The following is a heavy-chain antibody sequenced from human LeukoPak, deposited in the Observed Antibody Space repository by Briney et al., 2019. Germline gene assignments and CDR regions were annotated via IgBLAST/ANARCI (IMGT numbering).Heavy chain of an antibody. V-gene: IGHV4-39*01. CDR3: ARHLGGSSLFDY. CDR1: GGSISSSSYY. CDR2: IYYSGST. D-gene: IGHD1-26*01. J-gene: IGHJ4*02. Sequence: SSETLSLTCTVSGGSISSSSYYWGWFRQPPGKGLEWIGTIYYSGSTYYTPSLKSRVTISVDSSKNQFSLRLTSVTAADTAVYYCARHLGGSSLFDYWGQGTLVTVSS.